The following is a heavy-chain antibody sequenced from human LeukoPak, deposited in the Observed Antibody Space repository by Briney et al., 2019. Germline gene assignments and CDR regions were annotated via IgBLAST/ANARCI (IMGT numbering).Heavy chain of an antibody. J-gene: IGHJ6*03. Sequence: GESLKISCKGSGYIFTNYWIGWVRQMPGKGLEWMAIIYPGDSDTRYSPSFQGQVTISADKSISTAYLQWSSLKASDTAMYYCARTADYYFYYMDVWGKGTTVTVSS. CDR2: IYPGDSDT. V-gene: IGHV5-51*01. CDR1: GYIFTNYW. CDR3: ARTADYYFYYMDV.